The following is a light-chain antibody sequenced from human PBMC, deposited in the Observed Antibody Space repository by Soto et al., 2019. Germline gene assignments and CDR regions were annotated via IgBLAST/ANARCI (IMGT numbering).Light chain of an antibody. CDR3: SSYTSSSTLDV. CDR2: DVS. J-gene: IGLJ1*01. CDR1: SSDVGGYNY. Sequence: QSVLTQPASVSGSPGQSITFSCTGTSSDVGGYNYVSWYQQHPGKAPKLMIYDVSNRPSGVSNRFSGSKSGNTASLTISGLQAEGEADYYCSSYTSSSTLDVFGTGTRSPS. V-gene: IGLV2-14*01.